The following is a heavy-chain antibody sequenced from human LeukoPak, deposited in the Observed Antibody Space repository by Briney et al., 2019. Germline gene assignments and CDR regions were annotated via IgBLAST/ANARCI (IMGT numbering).Heavy chain of an antibody. CDR2: IKQDGSEK. D-gene: IGHD3-22*01. CDR3: ARYYDSSGFPDY. V-gene: IGHV3-7*01. J-gene: IGHJ4*02. Sequence: GGSLRLSCAASGFTLSSYWMSWVRQAPGKGLEWVANIKQDGSEKYYVDSVKGRFTISRDNAKNSLYLQMNSLRAEDTAVYYCARYYDSSGFPDYWGQGTLVTVSS. CDR1: GFTLSSYW.